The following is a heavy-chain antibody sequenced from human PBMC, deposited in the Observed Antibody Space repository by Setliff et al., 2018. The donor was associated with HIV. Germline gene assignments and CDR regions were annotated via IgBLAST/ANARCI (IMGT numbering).Heavy chain of an antibody. CDR3: AREGDSGSYFNYYYYLDV. Sequence: ASVKVSCKASGYTFNSYGITWVRQAPGQGLEWMGWINAYNGNTNYAQDLQGGVTMTTDTSTSTVYMELRSLRSDDTAVYYCAREGDSGSYFNYYYYLDVWGKGTTVTVSS. CDR1: GYTFNSYG. J-gene: IGHJ6*03. V-gene: IGHV1-18*01. D-gene: IGHD1-26*01. CDR2: INAYNGNT.